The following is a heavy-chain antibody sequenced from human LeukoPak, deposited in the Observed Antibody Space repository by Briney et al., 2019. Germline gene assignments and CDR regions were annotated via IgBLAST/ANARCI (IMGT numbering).Heavy chain of an antibody. CDR3: AKGSYYDSSGSFYFDY. CDR2: ICGSGGNT. V-gene: IGHV3-23*01. Sequence: GGSLRLSCAASGFTFSSYAMCWVRQAPGQGLEWVSGICGSGGNTYYADSVKGRFTISRGNTKNTLYVQMHSLGTAATAAYYGAKGSYYDSSGSFYFDYWGQGTLVTVSS. J-gene: IGHJ4*02. D-gene: IGHD3-22*01. CDR1: GFTFSSYA.